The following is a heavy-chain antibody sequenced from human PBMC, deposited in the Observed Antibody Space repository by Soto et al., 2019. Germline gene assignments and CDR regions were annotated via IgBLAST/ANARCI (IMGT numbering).Heavy chain of an antibody. CDR2: IYYSGST. D-gene: IGHD5-12*01. J-gene: IGHJ3*02. Sequence: SETLSLTCTVSGGPISSGDYYWSWIRQPPGKGLEWIGYIYYSGSTYYNPSLKSRVTISVDTSKNQFSLKLSSVTAADTAAYYCARGGYSGYEKDAFDIWGQGTMVTVSS. V-gene: IGHV4-30-4*01. CDR1: GGPISSGDYY. CDR3: ARGGYSGYEKDAFDI.